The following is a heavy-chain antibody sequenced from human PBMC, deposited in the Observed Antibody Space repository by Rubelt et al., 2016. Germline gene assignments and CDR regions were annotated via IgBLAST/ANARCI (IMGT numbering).Heavy chain of an antibody. V-gene: IGHV3-66*01. Sequence: EVQLVESGGGLVQPGGSLRLSCAASGFTVSNNYMSWVRQAPGKGLEWVSVIYSAGSTSYAYFVKGRFTIARDSSKNTLYLQMNSLRAEDTAVYYCARFLSASGYFDYWGQGTLVTVSS. CDR3: ARFLSASGYFDY. D-gene: IGHD6-6*01. J-gene: IGHJ4*02. CDR2: IYSAGST. CDR1: GFTVSNNY.